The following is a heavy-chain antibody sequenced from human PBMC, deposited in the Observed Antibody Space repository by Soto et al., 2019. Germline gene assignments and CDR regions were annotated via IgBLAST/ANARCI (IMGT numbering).Heavy chain of an antibody. CDR2: ISYDGSNK. CDR1: GFTFSSYG. V-gene: IGHV3-30*18. Sequence: GGSLRLSCAASGFTFSSYGMHWVRQAPGKGLEWVAVISYDGSNKYYADSVKGRFTISRDNSKNTLYLQMNSLRAEDTAVYYCAKELGATPYYYYGMDVWGQGTRVTVPS. D-gene: IGHD1-26*01. CDR3: AKELGATPYYYYGMDV. J-gene: IGHJ6*02.